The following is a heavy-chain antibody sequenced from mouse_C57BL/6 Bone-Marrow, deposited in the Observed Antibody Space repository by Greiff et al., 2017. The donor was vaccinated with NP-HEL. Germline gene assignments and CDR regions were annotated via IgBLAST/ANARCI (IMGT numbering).Heavy chain of an antibody. Sequence: VKVVESGAELVRPGASVTLSCKASGYTFTDYEMHWVKQTPVHGLEWIGAIDPETGGTAYNQKFKGKAILTADKSSSTAYMELRSLTSEDSAVYYCTRGGATVVATDWYFDVWGTGTTVTVSS. CDR1: GYTFTDYE. V-gene: IGHV1-15*01. CDR2: IDPETGGT. J-gene: IGHJ1*03. CDR3: TRGGATVVATDWYFDV. D-gene: IGHD1-1*01.